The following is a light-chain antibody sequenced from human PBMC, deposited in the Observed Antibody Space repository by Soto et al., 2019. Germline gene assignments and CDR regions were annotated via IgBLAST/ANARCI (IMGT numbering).Light chain of an antibody. J-gene: IGLJ2*01. CDR1: SSDVGGYTS. CDR3: SSYSGSINVV. V-gene: IGLV2-8*01. Sequence: QSALTQPPSASGSPGQSVTISCTGTSSDVGGYTSVSWYQHHPGKAPKLMIYAVSSRPSRVPDRFSGSKSGNTASLTVSGLQAEDEADYYCSSYSGSINVVFGGGTKLTVL. CDR2: AVS.